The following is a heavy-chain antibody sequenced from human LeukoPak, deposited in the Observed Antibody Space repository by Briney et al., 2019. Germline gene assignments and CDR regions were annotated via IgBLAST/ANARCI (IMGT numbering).Heavy chain of an antibody. CDR3: ARRGGSSSRRSPIDY. CDR1: GFTFSDYW. CDR2: KKQDGSQR. D-gene: IGHD6-6*01. V-gene: IGHV3-7*01. J-gene: IGHJ4*02. Sequence: GGSLRLSCTASGFTFSDYWMTWVRQPPGKGPEWVANKKQDGSQRYYVDSVRGRFTISRDNAKNSLFLQMNGLRAEDTAVYYCARRGGSSSRRSPIDYWGQGTLVTVSS.